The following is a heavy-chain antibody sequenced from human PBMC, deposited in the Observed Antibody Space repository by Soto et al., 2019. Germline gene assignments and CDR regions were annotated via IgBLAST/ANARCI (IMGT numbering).Heavy chain of an antibody. V-gene: IGHV4-31*03. D-gene: IGHD4-17*01. CDR1: GGSISSGGYY. J-gene: IGHJ2*01. CDR3: ARRYGDYVAWYFDL. CDR2: IYYSGST. Sequence: QVQLQESGPGLVKPSQTLSLTCTVSGGSISSGGYYWSWIRQHPGKGLEWIGYIYYSGSTYYNPSLQRRVTISVDTSKTQFSLKLSSVTAADTAVYYCARRYGDYVAWYFDLWGRGTLVTVSS.